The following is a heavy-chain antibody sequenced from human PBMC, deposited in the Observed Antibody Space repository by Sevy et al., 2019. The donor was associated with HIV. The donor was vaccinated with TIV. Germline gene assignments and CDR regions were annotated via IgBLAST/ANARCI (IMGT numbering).Heavy chain of an antibody. V-gene: IGHV4-39*01. CDR2: IYYSGST. D-gene: IGHD2-15*01. CDR1: GGSISSSSYY. CDR3: ARLSGDCSGGSCYSWDYYYYYMDV. Sequence: SETLSLTCTVSGGSISSSSYYWGWIRQPPGKGLEWIGSIYYSGSTYYNPSLKSRVTIPEDTSNNQFSLKLSSVTAADTAGDYCARLSGDCSGGSCYSWDYYYYYMDVWGKGTTVTV. J-gene: IGHJ6*03.